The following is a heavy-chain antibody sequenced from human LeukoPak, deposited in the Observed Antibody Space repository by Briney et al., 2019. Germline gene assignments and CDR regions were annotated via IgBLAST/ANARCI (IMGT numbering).Heavy chain of an antibody. J-gene: IGHJ5*02. CDR1: GFTFSSYA. CDR3: ARPEMAAFDP. Sequence: GGSLRLSCAASGFTFSSYAMSWVRQAPGKGLEWVSYISGAGTIRYYADSVKGRFTISRDNAKNSLYLQMNSLRAEDTAVYYCARPEMAAFDPWGQGTLVTVSS. V-gene: IGHV3-48*04. D-gene: IGHD5-24*01. CDR2: ISGAGTIR.